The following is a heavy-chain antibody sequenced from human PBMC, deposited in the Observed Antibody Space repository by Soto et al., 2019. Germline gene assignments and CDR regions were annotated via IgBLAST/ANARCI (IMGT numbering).Heavy chain of an antibody. CDR3: ARAGGSYPYYHYVMAV. V-gene: IGHV4-39*01. CDR2: INYSGST. J-gene: IGHJ6*02. D-gene: IGHD1-26*01. Sequence: SETLSLTCTVSGGSISSSSYYWGWIRQPPGKGLEWIGNINYSGSTYYNPSLKSRVTISVDTSKNQFSLKLSSVTAADTAVYYCARAGGSYPYYHYVMAVWGQGTTVTGSS. CDR1: GGSISSSSYY.